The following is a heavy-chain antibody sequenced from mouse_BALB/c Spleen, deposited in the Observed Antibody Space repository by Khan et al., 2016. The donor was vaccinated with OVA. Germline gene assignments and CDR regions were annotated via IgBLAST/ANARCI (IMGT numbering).Heavy chain of an antibody. CDR3: ARPSTATAMDY. D-gene: IGHD1-2*01. V-gene: IGHV1S137*01. CDR2: ISTYYGDA. Sequence: VQLVESGAELVRPGVSVKISCKGSGYTFTDYAMHWVKQSHAKSLEWIGVISTYYGDASYNQKFKGQATMTVDKSSSTAYMELARLTSEDSAIYYCARPSTATAMDYWGQGTSVTVSS. J-gene: IGHJ4*01. CDR1: GYTFTDYA.